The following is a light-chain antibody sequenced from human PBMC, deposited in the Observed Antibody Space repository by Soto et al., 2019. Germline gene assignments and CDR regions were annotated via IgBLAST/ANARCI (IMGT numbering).Light chain of an antibody. Sequence: DIQMTQSPSTLSASIGDRVTMTCRASQSFSNWLAWYQQKPGKAPKLLIYKTSSLESGVPSRFSGSASGTEFTLTISSLQPDDFATYYCQQYGSPPWTFGQGTEVEAK. V-gene: IGKV1-5*03. CDR3: QQYGSPPWT. CDR2: KTS. CDR1: QSFSNW. J-gene: IGKJ1*01.